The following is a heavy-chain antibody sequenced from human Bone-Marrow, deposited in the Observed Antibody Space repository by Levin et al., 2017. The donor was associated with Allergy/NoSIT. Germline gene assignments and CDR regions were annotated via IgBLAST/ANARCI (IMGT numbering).Heavy chain of an antibody. Sequence: SETLSLTCTVSGGSISGSYWSWIRQPPGKGLEWISFISDSGKSNSNPSLKSRVTISVFTSKNQLSLNLNSVAAADTAVYYCARASGGKSSFDFWGQGTLVTVSS. CDR1: GGSISGSY. V-gene: IGHV4-59*01. D-gene: IGHD6-25*01. J-gene: IGHJ4*02. CDR2: ISDSGKS. CDR3: ARASGGKSSFDF.